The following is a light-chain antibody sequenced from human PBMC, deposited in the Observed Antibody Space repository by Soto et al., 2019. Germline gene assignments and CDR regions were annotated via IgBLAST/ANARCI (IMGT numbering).Light chain of an antibody. CDR3: SSYSSSSTPYV. CDR2: DVS. CDR1: NCDVGGYKY. V-gene: IGLV2-14*01. J-gene: IGLJ1*01. Sequence: QSVLTQPASVSGSPGQSITLSFPGTNCDVGGYKYVSWYQQHPGKAPKLLIYDVSNRPSGVSNRFSGPKSGNTASLTISGLQAEDEADYYCSSYSSSSTPYVFGTGTKSPS.